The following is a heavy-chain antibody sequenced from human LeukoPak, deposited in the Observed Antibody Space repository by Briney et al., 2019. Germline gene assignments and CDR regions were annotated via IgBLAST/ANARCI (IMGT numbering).Heavy chain of an antibody. Sequence: PSETLSLTCSVSGGSITSGTYYWTWVRRYPGKGLEWIGYIYSGGYIHYNPSLRSRITMSVDTSTNQFSLTMNSVTAADTAVYYCARSRGAIYRADVFDIWGQGAMVTVSS. J-gene: IGHJ3*02. CDR2: IYSGGYI. D-gene: IGHD3-16*02. CDR3: ARSRGAIYRADVFDI. CDR1: GGSITSGTYY. V-gene: IGHV4-31*03.